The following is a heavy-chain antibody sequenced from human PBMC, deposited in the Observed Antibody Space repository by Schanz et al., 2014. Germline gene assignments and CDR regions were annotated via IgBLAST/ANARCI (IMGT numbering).Heavy chain of an antibody. J-gene: IGHJ4*01. V-gene: IGHV4-34*01. D-gene: IGHD2-2*01. CDR2: LHHSGST. Sequence: QVQLQQWGAGLLKPSETLSLTCAVYGGSFSGYYWTWILQTPGKGPGWTGELHHSGSTNYNPSIKSRVTISMDSSKTRFSLKLSSATAADTAVYYCTRGEWSTSQFDYWGHGTLVTVSS. CDR1: GGSFSGYY. CDR3: TRGEWSTSQFDY.